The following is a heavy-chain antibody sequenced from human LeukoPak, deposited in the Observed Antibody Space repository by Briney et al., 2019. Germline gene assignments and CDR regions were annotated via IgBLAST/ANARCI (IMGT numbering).Heavy chain of an antibody. CDR3: ARASYCGGDCYWGYFDY. Sequence: AASVKVSCKASGGTFSSYAISWVRQAPGQGLAWMGGIIPIFGTANYAQKFQGRVTITADESTSTAYMELSSLRSEDTAVYYCARASYCGGDCYWGYFDYWGQGTLVTVSS. J-gene: IGHJ4*02. V-gene: IGHV1-69*13. CDR1: GGTFSSYA. D-gene: IGHD2-21*01. CDR2: IIPIFGTA.